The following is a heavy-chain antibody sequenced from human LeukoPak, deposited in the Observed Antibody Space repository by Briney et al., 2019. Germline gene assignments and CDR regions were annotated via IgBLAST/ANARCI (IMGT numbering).Heavy chain of an antibody. CDR3: ARARGYYDSSTFDY. V-gene: IGHV4-59*01. J-gene: IGHJ4*02. Sequence: SETLSLTCTVSGGSISSYYWSWIRQPPGKGLEWIGYIYYSGSTNYNPSLKSRVTISVDTSKNQFSLKLSSVTAADTAVYYCARARGYYDSSTFDYWGQGTLVTVSS. D-gene: IGHD3-22*01. CDR2: IYYSGST. CDR1: GGSISSYY.